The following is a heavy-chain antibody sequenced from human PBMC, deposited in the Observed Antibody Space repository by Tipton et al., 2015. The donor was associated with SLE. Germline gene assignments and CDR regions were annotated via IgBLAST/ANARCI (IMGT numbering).Heavy chain of an antibody. Sequence: TLSLTCTVSGGSISSSSYYWGWIRQPPGKGLEWIGSIYYSGSTNYNPSLKSRVTISVDKSKNQFSLKMSSVTAADTAVYYCARGRLWEMATINNAFDIWGQGTMVSVSS. CDR1: GGSISSSSYY. CDR3: ARGRLWEMATINNAFDI. J-gene: IGHJ3*02. D-gene: IGHD5-24*01. V-gene: IGHV4-39*07. CDR2: IYYSGST.